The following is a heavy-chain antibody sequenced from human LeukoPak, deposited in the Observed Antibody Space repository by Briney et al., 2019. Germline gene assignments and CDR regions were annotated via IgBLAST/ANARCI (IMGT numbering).Heavy chain of an antibody. D-gene: IGHD2/OR15-2a*01. J-gene: IGHJ6*03. CDR2: IYYSGST. CDR1: GGSISSSSYY. CDR3: ARGGSWGTLWYYYYMDV. V-gene: IGHV4-39*07. Sequence: PSETLSLTCTVSGGSISSSSYYWGWIRQPPGKGLEWIGSIYYSGSTYYNPSLKSRVTISVDTSKNQFSLKLSSVTAADTAVYYCARGGSWGTLWYYYYMDVWGKGTTVTVSS.